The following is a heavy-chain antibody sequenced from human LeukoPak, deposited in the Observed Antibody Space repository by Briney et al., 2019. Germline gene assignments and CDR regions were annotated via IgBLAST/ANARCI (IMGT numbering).Heavy chain of an antibody. Sequence: GGSLRLSGAASGFTFSSYSMNWVRQAPGKGLEWVSSISDSSTYIYYADSVRGRFTISRDNARNSLYLQMNSLRAEDTAVYYCARDGRHCSSSNCYLDSWGQGTLVTVSS. CDR3: ARDGRHCSSSNCYLDS. CDR2: ISDSSTYI. D-gene: IGHD2-2*01. CDR1: GFTFSSYS. V-gene: IGHV3-21*01. J-gene: IGHJ4*02.